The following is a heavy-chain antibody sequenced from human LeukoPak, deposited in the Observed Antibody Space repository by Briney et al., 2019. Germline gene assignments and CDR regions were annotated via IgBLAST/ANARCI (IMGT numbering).Heavy chain of an antibody. CDR3: ARGTMRGTYLDY. CDR2: INHSGST. CDR1: GGSFSGYY. J-gene: IGHJ4*02. V-gene: IGHV4-34*01. Sequence: SETLSLTCAVYGGSFSGYYWSWIRQPPGKGLEWIGEINHSGSTNYNPSLKSRVTISVDTSKNQFSLKLSSVTAADTAVYYCARGTMRGTYLDYWGQGTLVTVSS. D-gene: IGHD3-22*01.